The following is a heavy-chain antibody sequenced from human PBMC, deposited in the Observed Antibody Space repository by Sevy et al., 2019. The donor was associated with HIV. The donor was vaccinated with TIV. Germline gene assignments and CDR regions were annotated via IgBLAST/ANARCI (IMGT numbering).Heavy chain of an antibody. CDR3: ARERGTVTDY. V-gene: IGHV4-4*07. CDR2: ISTSGGT. J-gene: IGHJ4*02. D-gene: IGHD4-17*01. Sequence: SETLSLTCSVSGGSISGYYWSWIRQPAGKGLEWIGRISTSGGTNYNPSLKSRVTLSVDTSKNRFSLKLSSVTAADTAVYFWARERGTVTDYWGQGTLVTVSS. CDR1: GGSISGYY.